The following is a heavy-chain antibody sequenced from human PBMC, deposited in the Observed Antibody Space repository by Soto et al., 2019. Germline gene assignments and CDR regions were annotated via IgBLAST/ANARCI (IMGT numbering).Heavy chain of an antibody. J-gene: IGHJ3*02. V-gene: IGHV3-9*01. D-gene: IGHD3-3*01. Sequence: KGLEWGAGISWYSGSMGYADSVKGRFTISRDNAKNSLYLQMNSLRAEDTALYYCAKTRSVGAYYDFWRYAFDIWGQGTMVTVSS. CDR3: AKTRSVGAYYDFWRYAFDI. CDR2: ISWYSGSM.